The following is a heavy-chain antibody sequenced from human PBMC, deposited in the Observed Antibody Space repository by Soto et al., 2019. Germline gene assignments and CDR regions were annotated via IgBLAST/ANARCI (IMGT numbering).Heavy chain of an antibody. J-gene: IGHJ4*02. CDR1: GVTFNRQD. Sequence: SVKVSCKASGVTFNRQDMRWVRQAPGQGLEWMGGIIPMFGTPHYAEKFQDRVTITAEEYTGTAYLELSSLTSEDTAVYYCATSEGRDSYSFDYLVPGTMVTVSS. D-gene: IGHD1-26*01. CDR3: ATSEGRDSYSFDY. V-gene: IGHV1-69*13. CDR2: IIPMFGTP.